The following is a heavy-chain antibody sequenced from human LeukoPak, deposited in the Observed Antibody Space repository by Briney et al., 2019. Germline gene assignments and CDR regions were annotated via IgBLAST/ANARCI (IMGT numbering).Heavy chain of an antibody. D-gene: IGHD1-14*01. Sequence: PGGSLRLSCAASGLTFRSYAMSWVRQAPGKGLEWVSAISGDGSSTYYADFVKGRFTISRDNSKNTLFLQMNSLRVEDTAAYYCATSTGSRMRASDFWGQGTLVTVSS. V-gene: IGHV3-23*01. CDR3: ATSTGSRMRASDF. CDR1: GLTFRSYA. CDR2: ISGDGSST. J-gene: IGHJ4*02.